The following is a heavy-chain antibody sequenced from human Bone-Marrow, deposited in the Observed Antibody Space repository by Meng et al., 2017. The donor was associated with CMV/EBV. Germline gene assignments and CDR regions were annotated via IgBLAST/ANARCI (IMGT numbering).Heavy chain of an antibody. Sequence: GESLKISCAASGFTFSSYGMHWVRQAPGKGLEWVAFIRYDGSNKYYADSVKGRFTISRDNAKNSLYLHMNSLRVEDTALYHCARNVGYYYGMDVWGQGTTVTVSS. CDR1: GFTFSSYG. J-gene: IGHJ6*02. CDR2: IRYDGSNK. CDR3: ARNVGYYYGMDV. V-gene: IGHV3-30*02. D-gene: IGHD1-26*01.